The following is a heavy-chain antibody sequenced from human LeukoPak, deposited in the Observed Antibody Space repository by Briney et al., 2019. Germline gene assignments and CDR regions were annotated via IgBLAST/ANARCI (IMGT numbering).Heavy chain of an antibody. CDR2: IRYDGSNK. V-gene: IGHV3-30*02. J-gene: IGHJ4*02. D-gene: IGHD6-13*01. CDR1: GFTFSSYG. Sequence: GGSLRLSCAASGFTFSSYGMHWVRQAPGKGLEWVAFIRYDGSNKYYADPVKGRFTISRDNSKNTLYLQMNSLRAEDTAVYYCAKDPRIAAAGTFDYWGQGTLVTVSS. CDR3: AKDPRIAAAGTFDY.